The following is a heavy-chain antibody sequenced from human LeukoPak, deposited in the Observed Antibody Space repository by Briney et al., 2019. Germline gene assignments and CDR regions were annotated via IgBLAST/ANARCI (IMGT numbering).Heavy chain of an antibody. Sequence: ASVKVSCKASGYTFTGYYMHWVRQAPGQGLEWMGRINPNRGGTNYAKKFKGRVTMTREKSISTAYMELSRLRSDDTAVYYCARVYYGSGSYLVYWGQGTLVTVSS. V-gene: IGHV1-2*06. CDR2: INPNRGGT. CDR1: GYTFTGYY. CDR3: ARVYYGSGSYLVY. J-gene: IGHJ4*02. D-gene: IGHD3-10*01.